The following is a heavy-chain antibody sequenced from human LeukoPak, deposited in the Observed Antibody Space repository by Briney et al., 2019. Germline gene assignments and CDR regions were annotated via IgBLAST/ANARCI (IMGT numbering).Heavy chain of an antibody. Sequence: GESLRISCKGSGYSFSSYWIGWVRQMPGKGLEWIGIIYPGDSDTRYSPSFQGQVTISADKSISTAYLQWSSLKASDTAMYYCARQSDGDYEIRFDYWGQGTLVTVSS. V-gene: IGHV5-51*01. CDR1: GYSFSSYW. D-gene: IGHD4-17*01. J-gene: IGHJ4*02. CDR2: IYPGDSDT. CDR3: ARQSDGDYEIRFDY.